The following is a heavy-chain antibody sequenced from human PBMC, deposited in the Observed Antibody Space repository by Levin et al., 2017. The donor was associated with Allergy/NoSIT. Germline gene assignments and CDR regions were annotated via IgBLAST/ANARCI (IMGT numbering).Heavy chain of an antibody. CDR3: ARDFTMIVSGWRFDY. CDR2: ISYDGSNK. CDR1: GFTFSTYA. D-gene: IGHD3-22*01. J-gene: IGHJ4*02. V-gene: IGHV3-30-3*01. Sequence: GGSLRLSCAASGFTFSTYAMHWVRQAPGKGLEWVAVISYDGSNKYNADSVKGRFTISRDNSKNTLYLQMNSLRAEDTAVYYCARDFTMIVSGWRFDYWGQGTLVTVSS.